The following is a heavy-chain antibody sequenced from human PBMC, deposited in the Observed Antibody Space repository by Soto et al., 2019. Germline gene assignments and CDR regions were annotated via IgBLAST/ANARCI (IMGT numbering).Heavy chain of an antibody. CDR3: ASIDSGAYDGYGLDV. CDR2: VNPNTAGT. V-gene: IGHV1-2*02. J-gene: IGHJ1*01. D-gene: IGHD3-22*01. CDR1: GYTFTDHY. Sequence: QAQLVQSGAEVKKPGASVKVSCEASGYTFTDHYVHWVRQAPGQGLEWMGWVNPNTAGTIYAQKFHGRVTMTSDTSITTAYMEITSLRSDDTALYYCASIDSGAYDGYGLDVWGQGTLVTVSS.